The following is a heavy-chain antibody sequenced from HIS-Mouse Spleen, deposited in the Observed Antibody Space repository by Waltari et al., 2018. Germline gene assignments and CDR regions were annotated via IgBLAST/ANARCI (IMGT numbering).Heavy chain of an antibody. CDR2: IYYSACT. D-gene: IGHD6-13*01. CDR1: GGSISSSSYY. V-gene: IGHV4-39*07. CDR3: AREIPYSSGWYDWYFDL. Sequence: QLQLQESGPGLVKPSETLSLTCTVSGGSISSSSYYWGWIRQPPGKGLEWIGCIYYSACTYYHPSLKSRVTISVDTSKNQFSLKLSSVTAADTAVYYCAREIPYSSGWYDWYFDLWGRSTLVTVSS. J-gene: IGHJ2*01.